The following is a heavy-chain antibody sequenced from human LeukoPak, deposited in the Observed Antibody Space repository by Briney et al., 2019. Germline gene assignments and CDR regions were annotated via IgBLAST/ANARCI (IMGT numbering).Heavy chain of an antibody. D-gene: IGHD2-15*01. Sequence: PSETLSLTCTVSGGSISGFYWSWIRQPPGKGLEWIGYIYSTGDTNSDPSLKSRVTVSLDTSKNQVSLRLSSVTAADTAVYYCARHPLATPFDYWGRGTLVTVSS. J-gene: IGHJ4*02. CDR2: IYSTGDT. CDR3: ARHPLATPFDY. V-gene: IGHV4-59*08. CDR1: GGSISGFY.